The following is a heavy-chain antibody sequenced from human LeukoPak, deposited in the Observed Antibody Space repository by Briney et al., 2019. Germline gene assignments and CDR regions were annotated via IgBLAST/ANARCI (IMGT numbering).Heavy chain of an antibody. J-gene: IGHJ6*02. CDR3: ARDALTLDYGMDV. V-gene: IGHV3-11*06. Sequence: PGGSLRLSCAASGFTFSDYYMSWIRQAPGKGLEWVSSISSYSSYIYYAVKGRFTISRDNAKNSLYLQMNSLRAEDTAVYYCARDALTLDYGMDVWGQGTTVTVSS. CDR1: GFTFSDYY. D-gene: IGHD1-1*01. CDR2: ISSYSSYI.